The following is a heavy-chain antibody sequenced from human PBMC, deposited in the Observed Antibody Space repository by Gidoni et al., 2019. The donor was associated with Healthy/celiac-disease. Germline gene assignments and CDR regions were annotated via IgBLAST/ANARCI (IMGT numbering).Heavy chain of an antibody. CDR1: GYTFTGYY. CDR2: INPNSGVT. J-gene: IGHJ4*02. V-gene: IGHV1-2*02. CDR3: ARGHSRFDY. Sequence: QVQLVQSGAAVKKPGASVKVSCKASGYTFTGYYMHWVRQAPGQGLEWMGWINPNSGVTNYAQKFQGRVTMTWDTSISTAYMELSRLRSDDTAVFYCARGHSRFDYWGQGTLVTVSS. D-gene: IGHD6-13*01.